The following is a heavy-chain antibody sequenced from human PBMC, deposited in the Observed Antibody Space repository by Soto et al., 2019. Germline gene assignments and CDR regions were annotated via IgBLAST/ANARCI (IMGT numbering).Heavy chain of an antibody. CDR2: MNPNRGNT. V-gene: IGHV1-8*01. J-gene: IGHJ6*02. CDR1: GYTLTNYD. D-gene: IGHD3-16*02. CDR3: AIEAGIMITFGGVIVPGPYYFYGMDV. Sequence: ASVKVSCKASGYTLTNYDINWVRQATGQGLEWMGWMNPNRGNTHYPQKFQGRVTMTRDTSISTAYMELSSLRSEDTAVYYCAIEAGIMITFGGVIVPGPYYFYGMDVWGQGTTVTVSS.